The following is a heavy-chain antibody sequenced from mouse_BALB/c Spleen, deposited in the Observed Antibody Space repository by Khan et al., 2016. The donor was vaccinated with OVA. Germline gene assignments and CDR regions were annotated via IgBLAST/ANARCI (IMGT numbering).Heavy chain of an antibody. V-gene: IGHV1-87*01. CDR2: IYPGDGDT. J-gene: IGHJ4*01. CDR3: ARSADGYYGAVDY. CDR1: GYTFTSYW. D-gene: IGHD2-3*01. Sequence: QVQLQQSGAELARPGASVKLSCKASGYTFTSYWMQWVKQRPGQGLEWIGAIYPGDGDTRYTQKFKGKATLTADKSSSTAYMQLSSLASEDSAVYYCARSADGYYGAVDYWGQGTSVTVSS.